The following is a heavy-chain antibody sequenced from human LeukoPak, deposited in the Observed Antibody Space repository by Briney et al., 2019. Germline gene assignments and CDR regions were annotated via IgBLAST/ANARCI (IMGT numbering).Heavy chain of an antibody. CDR2: INQAGTKG. CDR1: GFPFRTYF. V-gene: IGHV3-7*01. CDR3: SRENWSQDH. Sequence: GGPWRPSGAASGFPFRTYFMTWVRQAPGKGLEGVAHINQAGTKGNYVDSVRGRFTISRDNAKKSLYLQMDSLRAEDTASYYCSRENWSQDHWGQGILVTVSS. J-gene: IGHJ4*02. D-gene: IGHD1-1*01.